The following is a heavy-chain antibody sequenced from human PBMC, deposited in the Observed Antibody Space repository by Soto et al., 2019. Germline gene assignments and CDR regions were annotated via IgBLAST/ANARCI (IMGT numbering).Heavy chain of an antibody. J-gene: IGHJ5*02. V-gene: IGHV4-61*01. Sequence: SETLSLTCTVSGGSINIDHYHWTWIRQTPGKGLEWIGYIHYSGSTYYNPSLKSRVTISVDTSKNQFSLKLSSVTAADTAVYYCARRVVVPVSDNWFDPWGQGTLVTVSS. CDR3: ARRVVVPVSDNWFDP. D-gene: IGHD2-2*01. CDR1: GGSINIDHYH. CDR2: IHYSGST.